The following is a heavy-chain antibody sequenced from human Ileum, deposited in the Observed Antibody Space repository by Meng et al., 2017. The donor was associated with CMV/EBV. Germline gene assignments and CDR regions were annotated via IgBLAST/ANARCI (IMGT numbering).Heavy chain of an antibody. J-gene: IGHJ6*02. CDR3: ARYTRYCRSGTCPPGGFYYFMDV. D-gene: IGHD2-15*01. V-gene: IGHV3-48*03. Sequence: GGSLRLSCAASGFTFRNYEMNWVRQAPGKGLEWLSYISTTGSTVYYADSVKGRLTISRDNAKNSLYLQMNSLRAEDTAVYYCARYTRYCRSGTCPPGGFYYFMDVWGQGTTVTVSS. CDR2: ISTTGSTV. CDR1: GFTFRNYE.